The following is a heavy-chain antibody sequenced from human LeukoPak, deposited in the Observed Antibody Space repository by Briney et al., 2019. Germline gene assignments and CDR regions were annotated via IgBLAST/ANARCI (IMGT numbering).Heavy chain of an antibody. D-gene: IGHD6-19*01. J-gene: IGHJ4*02. CDR3: ARGRGWNLDY. CDR2: IHSDGRTT. CDR1: GFTLRSYW. Sequence: GGSLRLSCAASGFTLRSYWMHWVRQAPGKGLVWVSLIHSDGRTTNYADSVKGRFTISRDNAKNTLFLQMNSLRADDTAVYYCARGRGWNLDYWGQGTLVTVSS. V-gene: IGHV3-74*01.